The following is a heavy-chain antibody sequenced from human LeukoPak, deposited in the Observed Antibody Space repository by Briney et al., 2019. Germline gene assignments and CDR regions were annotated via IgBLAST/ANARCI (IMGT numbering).Heavy chain of an antibody. CDR2: IYYSGTT. J-gene: IGHJ3*02. CDR1: GGPISSSPYY. V-gene: IGHV4-39*07. D-gene: IGHD5-18*01. Sequence: SETLSLTCTVSGGPISSSPYYWGWIRQPPGKGLEWIGSIYYSGTTHYNPSLESRVTISVDTSKKQFSLKLSSVTAADTAVYYCAKSGYRYGADALDIWGQGTMVTVSS. CDR3: AKSGYRYGADALDI.